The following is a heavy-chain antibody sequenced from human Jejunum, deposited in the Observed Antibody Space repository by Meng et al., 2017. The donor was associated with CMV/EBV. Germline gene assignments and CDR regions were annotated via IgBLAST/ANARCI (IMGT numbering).Heavy chain of an antibody. CDR3: ARDNVVHYYYGLDV. CDR2: IYYTGST. CDR1: GCSITNYY. J-gene: IGHJ6*02. V-gene: IGHV4-59*01. D-gene: IGHD2-21*01. Sequence: VSGCSITNYYRSWIRQTPGKGLEWIGYIYYTGSTNYNPSLKSRVTISVDTSKNQFSLKLSSVTAADTAVYYCARDNVVHYYYGLDVWGQGTTVTVSS.